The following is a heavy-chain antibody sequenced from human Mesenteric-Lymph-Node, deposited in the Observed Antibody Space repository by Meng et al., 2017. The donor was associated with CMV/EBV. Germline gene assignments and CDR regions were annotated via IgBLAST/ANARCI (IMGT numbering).Heavy chain of an antibody. CDR3: ARDQMYDFWSGYTYYYYGMDV. V-gene: IGHV3-53*01. CDR2: IYLDGRT. J-gene: IGHJ6*02. Sequence: GESLKISCAASGFIVSSNYMNWVRQAPGKGLEWVSVIYLDGRTYYADSVQGRFTISRDNAKNSLYLQMNSLRAEDTAVYYCARDQMYDFWSGYTYYYYGMDVWGQGTTVTVSS. CDR1: GFIVSSNY. D-gene: IGHD3-3*01.